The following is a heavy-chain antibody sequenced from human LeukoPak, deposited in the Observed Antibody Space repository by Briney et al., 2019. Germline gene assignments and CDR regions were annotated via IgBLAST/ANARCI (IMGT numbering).Heavy chain of an antibody. CDR2: IRDSGEA. J-gene: IGHJ5*02. CDR3: ARDRAANQDWVEFDP. V-gene: IGHV3-66*03. Sequence: GGSLRLSCAVSGFRVSDYYMSWVHQAPGKGLEWVGLIRDSGEAFYADFARGRFAISRDESENTSYLQMNSLRVEDTAVYFCARDRAANQDWVEFDPWGQGTPVIVSS. CDR1: GFRVSDYY. D-gene: IGHD3/OR15-3a*01.